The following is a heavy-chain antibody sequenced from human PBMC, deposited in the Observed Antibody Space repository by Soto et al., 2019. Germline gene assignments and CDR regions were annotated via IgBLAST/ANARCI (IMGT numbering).Heavy chain of an antibody. J-gene: IGHJ5*02. D-gene: IGHD6-19*01. V-gene: IGHV3-30-3*01. Sequence: QVQLVESGGGVVQPGRPLRLSCAASGFTFSSYAMHWVRQAPGKGLEWVAVISYDGSNKYYADSVKGRFTISRDNSKNTLYLQMNSLRAEDTAVYYCARGIIAVAGSPRWFDPWGQGTLVTVSS. CDR3: ARGIIAVAGSPRWFDP. CDR2: ISYDGSNK. CDR1: GFTFSSYA.